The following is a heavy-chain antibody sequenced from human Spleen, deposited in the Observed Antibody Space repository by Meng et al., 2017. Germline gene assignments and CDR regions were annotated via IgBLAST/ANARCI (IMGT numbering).Heavy chain of an antibody. V-gene: IGHV4-34*01. CDR1: GGSFSGYY. CDR2: INHSGST. Sequence: GSLRLSCTVYGGSFSGYYWNWIRQPPGKGLEWIGEINHSGSTNYNPSLKSRVTISVDTSTNQFSLELSSVTAADTAVYYYARRRHYGSGSYYFNWFDPWGQGTLVTVSS. D-gene: IGHD3-10*01. J-gene: IGHJ5*02. CDR3: ARRRHYGSGSYYFNWFDP.